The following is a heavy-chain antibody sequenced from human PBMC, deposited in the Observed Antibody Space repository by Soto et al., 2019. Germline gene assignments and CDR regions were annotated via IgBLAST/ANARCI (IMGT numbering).Heavy chain of an antibody. CDR1: GFSFSISP. Sequence: GGSLRLSFAASGFSFSISPMHWVRQAPGKGPEWVALISYDGTNKFYADSVKGRFTISRDNSKSTLYLQVDSLRPEDAAVYYCARDPKTSGGQHWAFNYFDSWGQGTLVTVSS. J-gene: IGHJ4*02. CDR3: ARDPKTSGGQHWAFNYFDS. V-gene: IGHV3-30-3*01. CDR2: ISYDGTNK. D-gene: IGHD7-27*01.